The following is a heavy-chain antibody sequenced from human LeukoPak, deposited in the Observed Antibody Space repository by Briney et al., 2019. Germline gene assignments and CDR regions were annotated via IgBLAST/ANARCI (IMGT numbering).Heavy chain of an antibody. CDR1: GFTISNYW. CDR2: ISSSGNAI. J-gene: IGHJ4*02. V-gene: IGHV3-48*01. CDR3: ARAPPEIVGIDY. D-gene: IGHD1-26*01. Sequence: GGSLRLSCAASGFTISNYWMNWVRQAPGRGLEWVSYISSSGNAIYYAESVKGRFTISRDNARNSLYLQMDSLRVEDTAVYYCARAPPEIVGIDYWGQGTLVTVSS.